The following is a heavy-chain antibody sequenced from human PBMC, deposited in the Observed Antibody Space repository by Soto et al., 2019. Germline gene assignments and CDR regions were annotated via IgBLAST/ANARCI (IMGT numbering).Heavy chain of an antibody. V-gene: IGHV4-30-4*01. D-gene: IGHD3-3*01. CDR1: GGSISSGDYY. Sequence: QVQLQESGPGLVKPSQTLSLTCTVSGGSISSGDYYWSWIRQPPGKGLEWIGYIYYSGSTYYNPSPQSRVTISVDTSNNQFSLQQRSVTAADTAVYYCARERHDGARLDPWGQGTLVTVSS. CDR2: IYYSGST. J-gene: IGHJ5*02. CDR3: ARERHDGARLDP.